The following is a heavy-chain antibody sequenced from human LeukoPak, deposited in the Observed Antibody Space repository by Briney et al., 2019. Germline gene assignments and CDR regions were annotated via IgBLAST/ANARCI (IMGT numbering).Heavy chain of an antibody. J-gene: IGHJ6*02. CDR2: ISDRGTYI. D-gene: IGHD6-13*01. V-gene: IGHV3-21*01. CDR3: AREGIAAAGTYYYYYGMDV. CDR1: GFTFSTYS. Sequence: GGSLRLSCTASGFTFSTYSMNWVRQAPGKGLEWVASISDRGTYIYYADSVKGRFTISRDNAKNSLYLQMNSLRAEDTAVYYCAREGIAAAGTYYYYYGMDVWGQGTTVTVSS.